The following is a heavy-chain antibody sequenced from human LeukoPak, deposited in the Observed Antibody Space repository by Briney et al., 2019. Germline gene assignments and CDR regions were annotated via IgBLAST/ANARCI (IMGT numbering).Heavy chain of an antibody. V-gene: IGHV4-31*03. CDR3: ARDRVTTPSWFDP. CDR2: IYYSGST. J-gene: IGHJ5*02. CDR1: GDSISSGGYY. D-gene: IGHD4-17*01. Sequence: SQTLSLTCTVSGDSISSGGYYWRWIRQHPGKGLEWIEYIYYSGSTYYNPSLKSRVTISVDTSKNQFSLKRSSVTAADTAVYYCARDRVTTPSWFDPWGPGTLVTVSS.